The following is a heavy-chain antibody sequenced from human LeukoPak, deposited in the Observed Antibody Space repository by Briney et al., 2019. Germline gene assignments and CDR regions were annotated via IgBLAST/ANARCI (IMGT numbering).Heavy chain of an antibody. D-gene: IGHD3-10*01. CDR1: RHSIRRGYY. CDR3: ARAGWIITSVIDY. CDR2: IYHTGST. J-gene: IGHJ4*02. Sequence: SETLSLTCGVYRHSIRRGYYWAWIRQPPGKGLEWIGTIYHTGSTYYTPSLGSRVTISVDTSKNEFSLNLHYVTAADTAFYYCARAGWIITSVIDYWGQGALVTVSS. V-gene: IGHV4-38-2*01.